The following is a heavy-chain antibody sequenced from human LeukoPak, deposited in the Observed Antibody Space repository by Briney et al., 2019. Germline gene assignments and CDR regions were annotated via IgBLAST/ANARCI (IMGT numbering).Heavy chain of an antibody. V-gene: IGHV4-59*12. CDR3: ARGSITVVPAFDI. Sequence: PSETLSPTCTVSGGTISTYYWSWIRQPPGKGLEWIGYIYYSGSTNYNPSLKSRGTISVNTSKNQFSLKLSSVTAADTAVYYCARGSITVVPAFDIWGQGTMVTVSS. D-gene: IGHD4-23*01. CDR2: IYYSGST. CDR1: GGTISTYY. J-gene: IGHJ3*02.